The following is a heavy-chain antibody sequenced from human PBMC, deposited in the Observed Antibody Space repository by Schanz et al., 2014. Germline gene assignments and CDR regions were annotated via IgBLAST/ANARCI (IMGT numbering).Heavy chain of an antibody. CDR1: EFTFSSYK. Sequence: EVQLVESGGGLVKPGGSLGLSCEASEFTFSSYKMNWVRQAPGKGLEWVSSISSSGSYIHYADSVKGRFTISRDNAKNTLYLQMNSLRAEDTAVYYCARDSRPDYDFLTAYYSIDYWGQGTLVTVSS. J-gene: IGHJ4*02. V-gene: IGHV3-21*01. D-gene: IGHD3-9*01. CDR2: ISSSGSYI. CDR3: ARDSRPDYDFLTAYYSIDY.